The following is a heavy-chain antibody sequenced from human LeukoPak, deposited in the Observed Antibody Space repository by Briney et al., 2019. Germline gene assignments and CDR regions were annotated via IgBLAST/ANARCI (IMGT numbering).Heavy chain of an antibody. D-gene: IGHD6-13*01. CDR2: ISGDGGST. V-gene: IGHV3-43*02. J-gene: IGHJ1*01. Sequence: PGGSLRLSCAASGFTFDDYAMHWVRQAPGKGLEWVSLISGDGGSTYSANSVKGRFTISRDNSKNSLYLQMNSLRTEDTALYYCAKDIDSSWYAEYFQHWGQDTLVTVSS. CDR1: GFTFDDYA. CDR3: AKDIDSSWYAEYFQH.